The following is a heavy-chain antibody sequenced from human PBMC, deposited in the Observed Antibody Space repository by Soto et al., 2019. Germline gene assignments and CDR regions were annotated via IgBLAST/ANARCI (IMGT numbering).Heavy chain of an antibody. CDR1: GYSFSSYW. CDR2: IFPDDSET. J-gene: IGHJ4*02. V-gene: IGHV5-51*01. CDR3: ERRLYDTSGYRYFDF. D-gene: IGHD3-22*01. Sequence: PGESLKISCKASGYSFSSYWIGWVRQIPGKGLEWMGIIFPDDSETRYSPSFQGKVSISVDKSITTAYLQWSSLKASDTAMYYCERRLYDTSGYRYFDFSGQGTLVTVSS.